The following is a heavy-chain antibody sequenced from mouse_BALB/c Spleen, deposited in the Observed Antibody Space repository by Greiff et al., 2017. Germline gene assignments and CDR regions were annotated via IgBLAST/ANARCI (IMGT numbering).Heavy chain of an antibody. CDR2: INPYNGAT. J-gene: IGHJ1*01. CDR3: ARDYGNYEGWYFDV. Sequence: EVQLVESGPELVKPGASVKISCKASGYSFTGYYMHWVKQSHVKSLEWIGRINPYNGATSYNQNFKDKASLTVDKSSSTAYMELHSLTSEDSAVYCCARDYGNYEGWYFDVWGAGTTVTVSS. CDR1: GYSFTGYY. V-gene: IGHV1-31*01. D-gene: IGHD2-1*01.